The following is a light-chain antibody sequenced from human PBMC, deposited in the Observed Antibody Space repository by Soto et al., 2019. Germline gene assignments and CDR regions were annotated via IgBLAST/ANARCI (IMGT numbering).Light chain of an antibody. J-gene: IGKJ3*01. CDR3: QQSYSTPFT. Sequence: DIQMTQSPSSLSASVGDRVTITCRASQSVSSYLNWYQQKPGKAPKLLIYAQSSLQSGVPSRFSGSGSGTDFTLTISSLQPEYFATYYCQQSYSTPFTFGPGTKVDIK. V-gene: IGKV1-39*01. CDR1: QSVSSY. CDR2: AQS.